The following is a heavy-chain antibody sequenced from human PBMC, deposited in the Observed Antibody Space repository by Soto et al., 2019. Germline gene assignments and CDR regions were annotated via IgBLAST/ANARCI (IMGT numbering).Heavy chain of an antibody. CDR3: ARGQVRFLNWFDP. J-gene: IGHJ5*02. CDR2: IYYSGST. CDR1: GGSISSGDYY. D-gene: IGHD3-3*01. V-gene: IGHV4-30-4*01. Sequence: PSETLSLTCTVSGGSISSGDYYWSWIRQPPGKGLEWIGYIYYSGSTYYNPSLKSRVTISVDTSKNQFSLKLSSVTAADTAVYYCARGQVRFLNWFDPWGQGTLVTVS.